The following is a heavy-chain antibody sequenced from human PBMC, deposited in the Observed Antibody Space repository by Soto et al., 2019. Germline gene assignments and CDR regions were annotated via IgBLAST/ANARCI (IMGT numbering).Heavy chain of an antibody. J-gene: IGHJ6*02. V-gene: IGHV3-72*01. Sequence: EVQLVEFGGGLVQPGGSLRLSCVASGFTFSDHYMDWVRQAPGKGLEWVGRTRNKVNSYTTEYAASVKGRFTISRDDSKNSLYLQMNSLTTEDTAVYYCGRGAYCSSTSCYYYYGMDVWGQGTTVTVSS. CDR3: GRGAYCSSTSCYYYYGMDV. CDR1: GFTFSDHY. CDR2: TRNKVNSYTT. D-gene: IGHD2-2*01.